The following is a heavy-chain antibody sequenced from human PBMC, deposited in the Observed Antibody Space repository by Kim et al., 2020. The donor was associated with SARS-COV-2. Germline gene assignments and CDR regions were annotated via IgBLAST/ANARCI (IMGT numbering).Heavy chain of an antibody. J-gene: IGHJ3*02. CDR3: ARDEDLSGVATEGAFAI. CDR2: TYYRSKWKN. D-gene: IGHD5-12*01. Sequence: SQTLPLTCAISGDSVSSNTATWNWIRQSPSRGLEWLGRTYYRSKWKNGYAVSVKSRITINTDTSKNQFSLQLNSVTPEDTAVYYCARDEDLSGVATEGAFAILGQGTKGNVSS. V-gene: IGHV6-1*01. CDR1: GDSVSSNTAT.